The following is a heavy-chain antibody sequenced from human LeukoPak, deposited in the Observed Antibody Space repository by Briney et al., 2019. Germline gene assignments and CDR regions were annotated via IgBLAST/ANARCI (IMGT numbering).Heavy chain of an antibody. CDR3: ARDPSTMIVPAMAFDI. V-gene: IGHV3-33*01. J-gene: IGHJ3*02. CDR1: GFTFSSYG. CDR2: IWYDGSNK. Sequence: QSGGSLRLSCAASGFTFSSYGMHWVRQAPGKGLEWVAAIWYDGSNKYYADSVKGRFTISRDNSKNTLYLQMNSLRAEDTAVYYCARDPSTMIVPAMAFDIWGQGTMVTVSS. D-gene: IGHD3-22*01.